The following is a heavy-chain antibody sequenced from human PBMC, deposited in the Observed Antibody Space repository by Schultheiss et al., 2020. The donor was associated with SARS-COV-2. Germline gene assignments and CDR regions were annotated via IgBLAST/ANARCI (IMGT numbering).Heavy chain of an antibody. D-gene: IGHD4-17*01. J-gene: IGHJ5*02. CDR2: IYSGGST. Sequence: GGSLRLSCATSGFTLRNYAMSWVRQAPGKGLEWVSFIYSGGSTYYADSVKGRFTISRDKSKNTLYLQMNSLRAEDTAAYYCAGGPTGTSFDPWGQGTLVTVSS. V-gene: IGHV3-53*01. CDR1: GFTLRNYA. CDR3: AGGPTGTSFDP.